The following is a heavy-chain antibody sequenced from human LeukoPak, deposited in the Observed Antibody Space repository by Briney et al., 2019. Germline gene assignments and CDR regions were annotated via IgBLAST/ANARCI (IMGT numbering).Heavy chain of an antibody. CDR1: GFTFDDYG. Sequence: GGSLRLSCAASGFTFDDYGMSWVRQAPGKGLEWVSGINWNGGSTGYADSVKGRFTISRDNAKNSLYLQMNSLRAEDTALYYCARETRDITMVRGPYYYYYYMDVWGKGTTVTVSS. D-gene: IGHD3-10*01. J-gene: IGHJ6*03. V-gene: IGHV3-20*04. CDR3: ARETRDITMVRGPYYYYYYMDV. CDR2: INWNGGST.